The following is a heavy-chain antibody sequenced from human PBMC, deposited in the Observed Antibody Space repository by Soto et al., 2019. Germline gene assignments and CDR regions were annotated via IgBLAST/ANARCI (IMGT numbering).Heavy chain of an antibody. J-gene: IGHJ6*02. D-gene: IGHD2-2*01. Sequence: PGGSLRLSCAASGFTFSSYAMSWFRQAPGKGLEWVANIKQDGSEKYYVDSVKGRFTISRDNAKNSLYLQMNSLRAEDTAVYYCARDPSIVLVPAATYYYYYYGMDVWGQGTTVTVSS. CDR3: ARDPSIVLVPAATYYYYYYGMDV. V-gene: IGHV3-7*01. CDR1: GFTFSSYA. CDR2: IKQDGSEK.